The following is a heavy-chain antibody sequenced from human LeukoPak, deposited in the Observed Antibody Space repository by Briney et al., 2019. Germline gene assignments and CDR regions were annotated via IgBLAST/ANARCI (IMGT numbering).Heavy chain of an antibody. Sequence: GGSLRLSCAASGFTFNTYSMDWVRQALGKGLEWVANIKQDGSEKYYVDSVKGRFTISRDNAKNSLYLQMNSLRAEDTAVYYCARVQGYSSGWDYWGQGTLVTVSS. J-gene: IGHJ4*02. D-gene: IGHD6-19*01. V-gene: IGHV3-7*01. CDR1: GFTFNTYS. CDR2: IKQDGSEK. CDR3: ARVQGYSSGWDY.